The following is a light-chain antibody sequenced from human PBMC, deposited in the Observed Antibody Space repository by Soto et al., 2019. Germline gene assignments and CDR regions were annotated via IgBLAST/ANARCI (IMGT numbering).Light chain of an antibody. CDR2: SND. CDR1: SSNIGSNT. CDR3: AAWDDSLNGRV. Sequence: QSVLTQPPSASGTPGQRVSFSCSGTSSNIGSNTVTWYSQFSRTAPKLLIYSNDQRPSGVPDRFSGSKSGTSASLAISGLQSEDEADYYCAAWDDSLNGRVFGGGTKLTVL. J-gene: IGLJ2*01. V-gene: IGLV1-44*01.